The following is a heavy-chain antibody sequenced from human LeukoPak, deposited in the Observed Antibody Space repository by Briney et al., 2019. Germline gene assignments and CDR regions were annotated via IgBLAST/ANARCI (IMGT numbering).Heavy chain of an antibody. V-gene: IGHV3-74*01. Sequence: GGSLRLSCAASGFTVSSNYMSWVRQAPGKGLVWVSRISSDGGSSTYADPVKGRFTVSRDNAKNTLYLQMNSLRAEDTAVYYCVRDKTRNDFDYWAREPWSPFPQ. CDR3: VRDKTRNDFDY. CDR1: GFTVSSNY. D-gene: IGHD1-14*01. CDR2: ISSDGGSS. J-gene: IGHJ4*02.